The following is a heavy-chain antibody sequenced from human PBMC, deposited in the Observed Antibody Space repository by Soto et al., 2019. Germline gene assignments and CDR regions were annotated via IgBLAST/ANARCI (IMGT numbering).Heavy chain of an antibody. CDR2: IITYNGKT. V-gene: IGHV1-18*01. Sequence: QLQLVQSGGEVKTPGASVKVSCTTSGYTFTSHGISWVRQAPGQGLELLGWIITYNGKTDYAQKFQGRVTMTADTRTSTVYMELRSIRSDATAVYYCARLLTEGATYREDAFEMWGQGTKVTVSS. D-gene: IGHD1-26*01. CDR1: GYTFTSHG. J-gene: IGHJ3*02. CDR3: ARLLTEGATYREDAFEM.